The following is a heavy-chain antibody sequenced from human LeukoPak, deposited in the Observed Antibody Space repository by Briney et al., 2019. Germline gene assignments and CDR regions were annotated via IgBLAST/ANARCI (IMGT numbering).Heavy chain of an antibody. D-gene: IGHD2-2*01. CDR1: GFTFISHW. J-gene: IGHJ4*02. CDR2: LSQDGTRT. CDR3: ARVGHCSSTACFIDY. Sequence: GGSLRLSCAASGFTFISHWMHWVRQAPGKGLVWVSSLSQDGTRTNYADSLKGRFTISRDNAKNTLYLEMNSLRAEDTAVYYCARVGHCSSTACFIDYWGQGTLVTVSS. V-gene: IGHV3-74*01.